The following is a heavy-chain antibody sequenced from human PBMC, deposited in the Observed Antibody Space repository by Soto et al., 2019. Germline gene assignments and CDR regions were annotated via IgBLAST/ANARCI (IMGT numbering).Heavy chain of an antibody. D-gene: IGHD2-21*02. CDR3: ARTATPTCAGDCFNAEYFQH. CDR1: GYSFTTFW. V-gene: IGHV5-51*03. J-gene: IGHJ1*01. CDR2: IYPGDSET. Sequence: EVQLVQSGAEVKRPGESLRISCKGSGYSFTTFWIGWVRHMPGKGLEWMGIIYPGDSETRYSPSFQGQVTMSADKSISTPYLQWSRLKASDTAMYYCARTATPTCAGDCFNAEYFQHWGQGTLVTASS.